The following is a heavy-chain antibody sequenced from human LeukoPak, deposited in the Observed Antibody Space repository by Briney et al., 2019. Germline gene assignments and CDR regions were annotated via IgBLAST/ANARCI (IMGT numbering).Heavy chain of an antibody. Sequence: GASVKVSCKASGYTFTSYDINWARQATGQGLEWMGWMNPNSGNTGYAQKFQGRVTMTRNTSISTAYMELSSLRSEDTAVYYCARGKLWLGDAFDIWGQGTMVTVSS. J-gene: IGHJ3*02. D-gene: IGHD5-18*01. CDR2: MNPNSGNT. CDR1: GYTFTSYD. V-gene: IGHV1-8*01. CDR3: ARGKLWLGDAFDI.